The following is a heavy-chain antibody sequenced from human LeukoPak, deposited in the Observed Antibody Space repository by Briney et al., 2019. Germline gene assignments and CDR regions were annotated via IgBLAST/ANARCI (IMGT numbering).Heavy chain of an antibody. CDR2: IYYSGDT. CDR3: ARDVVVPAAINYYYYYMDV. V-gene: IGHV4-39*07. D-gene: IGHD2-2*02. Sequence: PSETLSLTFTVSGGSISSSSYYWGRIRQPPGKGLEWIGTIYYSGDTYYNPSLKSRVTMSVDTSKNQFSLKLTSVTAADTAVYYCARDVVVPAAINYYYYYMDVWGKGTTVTVSS. CDR1: GGSISSSSYY. J-gene: IGHJ6*03.